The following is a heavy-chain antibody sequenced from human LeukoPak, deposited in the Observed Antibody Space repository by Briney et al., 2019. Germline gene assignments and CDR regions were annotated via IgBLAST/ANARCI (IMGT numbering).Heavy chain of an antibody. CDR2: IYSGGST. CDR3: ARGLPHSGYDHPFDY. J-gene: IGHJ4*02. V-gene: IGHV3-66*01. D-gene: IGHD5-12*01. Sequence: PGGSLRLSCAASGFTVSSYYMSWVRQAPGKGLEWVSVIYSGGSTYYADSVKGRFTISRDNSKNTLYLQMNSLRAEDTAVYYCARGLPHSGYDHPFDYWGQGTLVTVSS. CDR1: GFTVSSYY.